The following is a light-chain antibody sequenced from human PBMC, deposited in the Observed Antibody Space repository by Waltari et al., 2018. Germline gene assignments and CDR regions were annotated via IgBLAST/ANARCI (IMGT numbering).Light chain of an antibody. CDR1: QSISSW. Sequence: DIQMTQSPSTLSASVGDRVTITCRASQSISSWLAWYQQKPGRAPKLLIYKVSSLERGVPSRFSGSGSGTEFTLTISSLQPDDFATYYCQQYHSYPYIFGQGTKLESK. J-gene: IGKJ2*01. V-gene: IGKV1-5*03. CDR3: QQYHSYPYI. CDR2: KVS.